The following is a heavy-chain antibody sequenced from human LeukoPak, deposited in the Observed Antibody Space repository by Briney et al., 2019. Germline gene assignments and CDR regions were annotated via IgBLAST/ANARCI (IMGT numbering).Heavy chain of an antibody. CDR1: GYSFTSYW. V-gene: IGHV5-51*01. D-gene: IGHD3-10*01. CDR2: IYPGDSDT. J-gene: IGHJ4*02. Sequence: GESLKISCKGSGYSFTSYWIGWVRQMPGKGLEWMGIIYPGDSDTTYSPSFQGQVTISADKSISTAYLHWSSLKASDTAMYYRAREITMVRGARFFDYWGQGTLVTVSS. CDR3: AREITMVRGARFFDY.